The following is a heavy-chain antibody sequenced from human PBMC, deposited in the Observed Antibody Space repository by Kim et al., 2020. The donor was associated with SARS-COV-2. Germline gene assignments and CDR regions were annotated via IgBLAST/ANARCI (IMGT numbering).Heavy chain of an antibody. CDR1: GYTFTSYD. CDR2: MNPNSGNT. D-gene: IGHD2-2*01. J-gene: IGHJ5*02. V-gene: IGHV1-8*01. Sequence: ASVKVSCKASGYTFTSYDINWVRQATGQGLEWMGWMNPNSGNTGYAQKFQGRVTMTRNTPISTAYMELSSLRSEDTAVYYCARGHANPHCSSTSCYPDRYNWFDPWGQGTLVTVSS. CDR3: ARGHANPHCSSTSCYPDRYNWFDP.